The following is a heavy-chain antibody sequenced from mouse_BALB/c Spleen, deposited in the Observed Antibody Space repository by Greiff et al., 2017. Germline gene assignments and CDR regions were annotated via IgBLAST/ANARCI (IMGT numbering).Heavy chain of an antibody. J-gene: IGHJ2*01. CDR2: INPYNGAT. Sequence: VQLQQSGPELVKPGASVKISCKASGYSFTGYYMHWVKQSHVKSLEWIGRINPYNGATSYNQNFKDKASLTVDKSSSTAYMELHSLTSEDSAVYYFARAYGNFDYWGQGTTLTVSS. D-gene: IGHD2-1*01. CDR3: ARAYGNFDY. V-gene: IGHV1-31*01. CDR1: GYSFTGYY.